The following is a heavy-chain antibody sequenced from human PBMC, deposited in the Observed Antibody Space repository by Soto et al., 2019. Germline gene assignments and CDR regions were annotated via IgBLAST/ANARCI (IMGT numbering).Heavy chain of an antibody. J-gene: IGHJ4*02. Sequence: GGSLRLSCSASGFTFSSYAMHWVRQAPGKGLEYVSAISSNGGSTYYADSVKGRFTISRDNSKNTLYLQMSSLRAEDTAVYYCVKSNGPNSSFWNYFDYWGQGALVTVSS. CDR1: GFTFSSYA. CDR3: VKSNGPNSSFWNYFDY. CDR2: ISSNGGST. D-gene: IGHD6-6*01. V-gene: IGHV3-64D*08.